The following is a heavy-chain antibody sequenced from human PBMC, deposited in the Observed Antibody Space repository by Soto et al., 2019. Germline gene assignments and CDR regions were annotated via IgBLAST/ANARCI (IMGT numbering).Heavy chain of an antibody. V-gene: IGHV4-39*01. CDR2: ISYTGNT. Sequence: SETLSLTCTVSGGSIRSRGYYWGWIRQPPGKGLEWIGTISYTGNTHHNSSLKSRVTISVDTSKNQFSLKLSSVTAADTAVYYCARHLDTYYYDSSGYYYAGPNDYWGQGTLVTVSS. J-gene: IGHJ4*02. CDR3: ARHLDTYYYDSSGYYYAGPNDY. D-gene: IGHD3-22*01. CDR1: GGSIRSRGYY.